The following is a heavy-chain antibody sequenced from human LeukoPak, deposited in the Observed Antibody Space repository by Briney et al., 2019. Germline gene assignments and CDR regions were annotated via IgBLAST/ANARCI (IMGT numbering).Heavy chain of an antibody. D-gene: IGHD3-10*01. CDR2: VSTSDKT. CDR3: ARDRLIWFGEFNY. V-gene: IGHV4-61*02. Sequence: SQTLSLTCTVSGDSITSAEYSWNWIRQPAGKGLEWIGRVSTSDKTFYNPSHNSRVTISLDTSKKQFSLKLSTVTAADTAVYYCARDRLIWFGEFNYWGQGTLVTVSS. J-gene: IGHJ4*02. CDR1: GDSITSAEYS.